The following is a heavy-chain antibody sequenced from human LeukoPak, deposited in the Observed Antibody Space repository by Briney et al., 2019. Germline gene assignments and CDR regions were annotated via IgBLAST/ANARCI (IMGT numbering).Heavy chain of an antibody. CDR3: ARGPDTAIGEDYMDV. J-gene: IGHJ6*03. D-gene: IGHD5-18*01. CDR1: GYTFTSYD. CDR2: MNPNSGNT. Sequence: ASVKVSCKASGYTFTSYDINWVRQATGQGLEWMGWMNPNSGNTGYGQKFQGRVTMTRNTSISTAYMELSSLRSEDTAVYYCARGPDTAIGEDYMDVWGKGTTVTVSS. V-gene: IGHV1-8*01.